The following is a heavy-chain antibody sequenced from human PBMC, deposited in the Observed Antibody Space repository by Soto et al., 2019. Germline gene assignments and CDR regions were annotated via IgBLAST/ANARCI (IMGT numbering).Heavy chain of an antibody. CDR3: VRGYYDSSGYSSPFDY. V-gene: IGHV4-59*01. J-gene: IGHJ4*02. CDR2: IYYSGST. CDR1: GGSISRYY. D-gene: IGHD3-22*01. Sequence: QVQLQESGPGLVKPSETLSLTCTVSGGSISRYYWSWIRQPPGKGLEWIGYIYYSGSTEYNPSFKSRVTISVDTSKNQFSLRLNSVTAADTAVYYCVRGYYDSSGYSSPFDYWGQGTLVTVSS.